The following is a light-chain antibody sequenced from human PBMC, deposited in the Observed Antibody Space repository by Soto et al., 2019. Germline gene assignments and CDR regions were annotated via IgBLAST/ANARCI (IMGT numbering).Light chain of an antibody. V-gene: IGKV1-27*01. J-gene: IGKJ4*01. CDR3: QKYNSAPLT. CDR2: GAS. Sequence: IQLTQSPSSLAASVGGRVPLTCRASQGVSIYLAWYQQKLGKAPKVLIYGASTLQAGVPSRFSGSGSGTDFTLTISSLQPEDVAAYYCQKYNSAPLTFGGGTKVDIK. CDR1: QGVSIY.